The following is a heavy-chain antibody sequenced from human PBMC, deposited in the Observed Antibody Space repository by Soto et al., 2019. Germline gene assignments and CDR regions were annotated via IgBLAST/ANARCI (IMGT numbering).Heavy chain of an antibody. V-gene: IGHV1-69*13. CDR3: ARGGVGTVTERYFDL. CDR1: GGTFSSYA. Sequence: AASVKVSCKASGGTFSSYAISWVRQAPGQGLEWMGGIIPIFGTANYAQKFQGRVTITADESTSTAYMELSSLRSEDTAVYYCARGGVGTVTERYFDLWGRGTLVTVS. CDR2: IIPIFGTA. J-gene: IGHJ2*01. D-gene: IGHD4-17*01.